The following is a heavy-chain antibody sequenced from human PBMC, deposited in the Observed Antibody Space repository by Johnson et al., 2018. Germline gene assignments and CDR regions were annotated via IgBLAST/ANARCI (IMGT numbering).Heavy chain of an antibody. CDR3: ARGGSYYPL. CDR2: IYYSGST. V-gene: IGHV4-31*03. Sequence: QVQLQESGPGLVKPSQTLALTCTVSGGSISSGGYYWSWIRQHPGKGLAWSGYIYYSGSTYSNPSLKSRGTISVDTFKNQFSLKLSSWTAAGTAVYYCARGGSYYPLWGQGTTVTVSS. CDR1: GGSISSGGYY. D-gene: IGHD1-26*01. J-gene: IGHJ6*02.